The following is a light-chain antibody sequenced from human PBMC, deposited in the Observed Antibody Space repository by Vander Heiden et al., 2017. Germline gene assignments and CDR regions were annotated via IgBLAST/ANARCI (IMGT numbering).Light chain of an antibody. CDR3: QQNDNIPYT. Sequence: DIQMTQSPSSLSASVGDRVTITCQASQDISNYLNWYQQKPGKAPKLLIYDASSVERGVPSRFSGSGSGTDFTFTISSLQPEDIATYYCQQNDNIPYTFGQGTKVEIK. V-gene: IGKV1-33*01. CDR2: DAS. J-gene: IGKJ2*01. CDR1: QDISNY.